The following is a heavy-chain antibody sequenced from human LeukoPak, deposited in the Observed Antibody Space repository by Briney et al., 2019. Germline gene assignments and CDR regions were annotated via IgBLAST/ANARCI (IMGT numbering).Heavy chain of an antibody. Sequence: GASVKVSCKVSGYTLTELSMHWVRQAPGKGLEWMGGFDPEDGETIYAQKFQGRVTMTTDTSTSTAYMELRSLRSDDTAVYYCARDGAAAGGAWGQGTLVTVSS. V-gene: IGHV1-24*01. D-gene: IGHD6-13*01. CDR1: GYTLTELS. CDR3: ARDGAAAGGA. J-gene: IGHJ5*02. CDR2: FDPEDGET.